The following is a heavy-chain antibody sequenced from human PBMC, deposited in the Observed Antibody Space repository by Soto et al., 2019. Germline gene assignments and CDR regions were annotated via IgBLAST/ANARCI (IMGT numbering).Heavy chain of an antibody. CDR1: GYTFIGYY. J-gene: IGHJ4*02. CDR2: INPNSGGA. Sequence: QVQLVQSGAEVKKPGASVKVSCKASGYTFIGYYIHWVRQAPGQGLEWMGWINPNSGGAKYSQKFQAWITMTSDTSISTAYMERSRLKSDDTAVYYCARLGGGYDLGDYWGQGTLVTVSS. V-gene: IGHV1-2*04. CDR3: ARLGGGYDLGDY. D-gene: IGHD5-12*01.